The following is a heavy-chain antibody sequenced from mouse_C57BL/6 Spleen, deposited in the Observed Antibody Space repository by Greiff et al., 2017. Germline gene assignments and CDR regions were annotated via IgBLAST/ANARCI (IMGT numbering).Heavy chain of an antibody. CDR2: ISYDGSN. V-gene: IGHV3-6*01. D-gene: IGHD1-1*01. CDR1: GYSITSGYY. J-gene: IGHJ2*01. CDR3: SMYYYGSSFDY. Sequence: EVQLVESGPGLVKPSQSLSLTCSVTGYSITSGYYWNWLRQFPGNKLEWMGYISYDGSNNYNPSLKNRISITRDTSKNQFFLKLNSVTTEDTATYYCSMYYYGSSFDYWGQGTTLTVSS.